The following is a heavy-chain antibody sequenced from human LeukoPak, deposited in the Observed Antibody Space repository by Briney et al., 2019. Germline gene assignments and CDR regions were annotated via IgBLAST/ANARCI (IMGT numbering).Heavy chain of an antibody. CDR2: ISGSGGST. CDR3: AKDRLEHHYYYYYMDV. V-gene: IGHV3-23*01. D-gene: IGHD1/OR15-1a*01. Sequence: PGGSLRLSCAASGFTFSSYAMSWVRQAPGKGLGWVSAISGSGGSTYYADSVKGRFTISRDNSKNTLYLQMNSLRAEDTAVYYCAKDRLEHHYYYYYMDVWGKGTTVTVSS. J-gene: IGHJ6*03. CDR1: GFTFSSYA.